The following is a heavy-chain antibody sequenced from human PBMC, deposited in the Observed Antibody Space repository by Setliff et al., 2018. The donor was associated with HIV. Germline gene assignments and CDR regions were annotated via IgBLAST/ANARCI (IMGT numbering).Heavy chain of an antibody. CDR1: GDSVSSNSAA. CDR2: TYYRSKSYN. D-gene: IGHD1-1*01. V-gene: IGHV6-1*01. J-gene: IGHJ4*02. CDR3: AKDFLNSRPYYFDY. Sequence: SQTLSLTCAISGDSVSSNSAAWNWIRQSPSRGLEWLGRTYYRSKSYNDYAGSVRGRFTISRDNSKNTLYLQMDSLRAEDTAVYYCAKDFLNSRPYYFDYWGQGTLVTVSS.